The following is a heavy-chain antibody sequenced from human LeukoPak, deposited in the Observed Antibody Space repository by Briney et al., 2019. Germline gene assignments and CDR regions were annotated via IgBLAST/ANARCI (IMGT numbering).Heavy chain of an antibody. J-gene: IGHJ4*02. CDR2: INPNIGGT. D-gene: IGHD2-8*02. V-gene: IGHV1-2*02. Sequence: ASVNVSCKASGYTFTGYYMHWVRQPPGQGLEWMGWINPNIGGTNYAQKFQGRVIMTRDTSISTAYMELSRLRSDDTAVYYCARDGSGVWAGYWGQGTLVTVSS. CDR1: GYTFTGYY. CDR3: ARDGSGVWAGY.